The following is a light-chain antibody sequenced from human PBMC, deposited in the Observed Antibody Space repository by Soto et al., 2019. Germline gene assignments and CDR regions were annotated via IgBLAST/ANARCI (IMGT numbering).Light chain of an antibody. Sequence: EIVLTQSPGTLSLSPGERATLSCRASQSVSSSYLAWYQQKPGQAPWLLIYGASSRATGIPDRFSGSGSGTDFTLTISRLEPEDFAVYYCQQYGSSGWTFGQGTKVEIK. J-gene: IGKJ1*01. CDR2: GAS. CDR1: QSVSSSY. V-gene: IGKV3-20*01. CDR3: QQYGSSGWT.